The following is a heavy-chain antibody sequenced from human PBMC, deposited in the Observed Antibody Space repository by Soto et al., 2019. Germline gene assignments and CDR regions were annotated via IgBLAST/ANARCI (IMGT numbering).Heavy chain of an antibody. CDR1: GFTFDDYA. CDR2: ISWNSGSI. D-gene: IGHD6-13*01. J-gene: IGHJ4*02. Sequence: EVQLVESGGGLVQPGRSLRLSCAAYGFTFDDYAMHWVRQAPGKGLEWVSGISWNSGSIGYADSVKGRFTISRDNAKNSLYLQMNSLRAEDTALYYCAKDWGSSWYFDYWGQGTLVTVSS. V-gene: IGHV3-9*01. CDR3: AKDWGSSWYFDY.